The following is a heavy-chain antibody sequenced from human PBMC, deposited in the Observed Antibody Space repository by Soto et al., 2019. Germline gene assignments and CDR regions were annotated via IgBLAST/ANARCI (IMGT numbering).Heavy chain of an antibody. CDR3: ARDYPIAARHAFDI. J-gene: IGHJ3*02. CDR1: GFTFSSYS. CDR2: ISSSSSYT. V-gene: IGHV3-21*01. Sequence: GGSLRLSCAASGFTFSSYSMNWVRQAPGKGLEWVSSISSSSSYTYYADSVKGRFTISRDNAKNSLYLQMNSLRAEDTAVYYCARDYPIAARHAFDIWGQGKMVTVSS. D-gene: IGHD6-6*01.